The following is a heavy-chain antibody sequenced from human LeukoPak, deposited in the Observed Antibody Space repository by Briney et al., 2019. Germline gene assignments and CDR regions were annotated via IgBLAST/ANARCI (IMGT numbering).Heavy chain of an antibody. D-gene: IGHD1-26*01. CDR2: ISAYSGNT. Sequence: ASVKVSCKTSGYTFTSYNINWVRQAPGQGLEWMGWISAYSGNTNYAQKLQGRVTMTTDTSTNTAYMDLRGLISDDTAVYHCARDRGIVGAKPIFDNWGQGTLVTVSS. CDR3: ARDRGIVGAKPIFDN. J-gene: IGHJ4*02. V-gene: IGHV1-18*01. CDR1: GYTFTSYN.